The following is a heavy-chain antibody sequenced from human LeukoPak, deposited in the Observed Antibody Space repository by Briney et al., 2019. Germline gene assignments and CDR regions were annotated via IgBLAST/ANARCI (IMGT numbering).Heavy chain of an antibody. Sequence: SETLSLTRTVSGGSISGYLGTSLPAPAGKRVEGCGRVSDSGRAYYNPTPARRVTISLSTSTSQFPLKLTSVTAAATAVYYCARGRDLTPLSAYCSFVNWGQGTLVSVSS. D-gene: IGHD2/OR15-2a*01. V-gene: IGHV4-4*07. J-gene: IGHJ4*02. CDR3: ARGRDLTPLSAYCSFVN. CDR2: VSDSGRA. CDR1: GGSISGYL.